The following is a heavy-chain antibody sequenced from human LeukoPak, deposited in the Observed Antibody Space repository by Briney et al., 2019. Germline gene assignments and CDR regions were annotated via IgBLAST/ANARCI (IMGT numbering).Heavy chain of an antibody. CDR2: ISGSGGST. CDR3: ARDAFGARGIGGGLDI. CDR1: RFTFNTYA. V-gene: IGHV3-23*01. J-gene: IGHJ3*02. Sequence: GGSLRLSCAASRFTFNTYAMSWVRQAPGKGLEWVSAISGSGGSTYYADSVKGRFTISRDNSKNTLFLQMNSLRAEDTAVYYCARDAFGARGIGGGLDIWGQGTMVIVSS. D-gene: IGHD3-10*01.